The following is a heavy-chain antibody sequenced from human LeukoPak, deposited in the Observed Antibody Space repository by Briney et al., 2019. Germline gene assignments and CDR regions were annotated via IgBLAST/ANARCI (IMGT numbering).Heavy chain of an antibody. V-gene: IGHV4-4*02. CDR1: IGSISSSKW. CDR3: ARQKWEQQGRDYYFNGLDV. CDR2: IYLYGTT. J-gene: IGHJ6*02. D-gene: IGHD1/OR15-1a*01. Sequence: SETLSLTCSVSIGSISSSKWWSWVRQSPVKGLEWIGEIYLYGTTNYNPSFTSRVTMSVDRSRNQFSLKLTSVTAADTAVYYCARQKWEQQGRDYYFNGLDVWGPGTTVIASS.